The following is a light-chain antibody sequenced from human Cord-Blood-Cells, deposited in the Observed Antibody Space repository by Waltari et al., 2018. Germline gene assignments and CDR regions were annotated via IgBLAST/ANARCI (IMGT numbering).Light chain of an antibody. CDR3: SSYTSSSTRV. CDR2: DVS. Sequence: QSALTQPASVSGSPGQSIAISCTGHSSDVGGYNYVSWYQQHPGKAPKLLIYDVSNRPSGVSNRFSGSKAGHTSSLTISGLHAEDEADYYCSSYTSSSTRVFGTGTKVTVL. CDR1: SSDVGGYNY. V-gene: IGLV2-14*01. J-gene: IGLJ1*01.